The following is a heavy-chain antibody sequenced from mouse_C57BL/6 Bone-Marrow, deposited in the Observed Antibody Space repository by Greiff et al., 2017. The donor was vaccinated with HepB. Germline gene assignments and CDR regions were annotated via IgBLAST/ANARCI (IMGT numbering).Heavy chain of an antibody. CDR1: GFNIKDDY. V-gene: IGHV14-4*01. CDR3: TTYGNLSGV. CDR2: IDPENGDT. D-gene: IGHD2-1*01. J-gene: IGHJ2*01. Sequence: EVKLQQSGAELVRPGASVKLSCTASGFNIKDDYMHWVKQRPEQGLEWIGWIDPENGDTEYASKFQGKATITADTSSNTAYLQLSSLTSEYTAVYYCTTYGNLSGVWGQGTTLTVSS.